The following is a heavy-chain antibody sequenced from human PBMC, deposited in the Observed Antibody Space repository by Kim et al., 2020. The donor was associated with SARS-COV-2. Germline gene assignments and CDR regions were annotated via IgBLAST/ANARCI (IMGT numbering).Heavy chain of an antibody. J-gene: IGHJ4*02. D-gene: IGHD1-20*01. Sequence: SETLSLTCTVSGYSISSGYYWGWIRQPPGKGLEWIGSIHHSGSTYYNSSLKSRVTISVDTSKNQFSLKLSSVTAADTAVFYCARAFWGISYFDYWGQGTLVTVSS. CDR2: IHHSGST. CDR3: ARAFWGISYFDY. CDR1: GYSISSGYY. V-gene: IGHV4-38-2*02.